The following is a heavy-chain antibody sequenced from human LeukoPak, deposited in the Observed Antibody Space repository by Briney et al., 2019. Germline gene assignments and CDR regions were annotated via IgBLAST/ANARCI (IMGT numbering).Heavy chain of an antibody. CDR1: GFTVSSNY. Sequence: TGGSLRLSCAASGFTVSSNYMSWVRQVPGKGLEWVPGINWNGSGAGYADSVKGRFTISRDNAKNSLYLQMKSLKADDTALFYCARYLRKLYGRGGDYYFYMDVWGKGTTVTVSS. CDR2: INWNGSGA. V-gene: IGHV3-20*04. D-gene: IGHD4-17*01. J-gene: IGHJ6*03. CDR3: ARYLRKLYGRGGDYYFYMDV.